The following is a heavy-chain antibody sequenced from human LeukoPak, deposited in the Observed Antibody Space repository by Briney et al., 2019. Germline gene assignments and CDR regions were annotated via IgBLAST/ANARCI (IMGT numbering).Heavy chain of an antibody. Sequence: ASVKVSCKASGYTFTSYGISWVRQAPGQGLEWMGWISAYNGNTNYAQKLQGRVTMTTDTPTSTAYMELRSLRSDDTAVYYCARDNSVGDTAWWFDPWGQGTLVTVSS. CDR2: ISAYNGNT. V-gene: IGHV1-18*01. J-gene: IGHJ5*02. D-gene: IGHD1-26*01. CDR1: GYTFTSYG. CDR3: ARDNSVGDTAWWFDP.